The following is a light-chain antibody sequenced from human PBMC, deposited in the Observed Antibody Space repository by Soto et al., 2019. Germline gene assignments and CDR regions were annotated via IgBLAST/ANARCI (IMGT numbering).Light chain of an antibody. CDR1: SSDVGGYNY. CDR3: CSYAGPYGFWV. V-gene: IGLV2-11*01. CDR2: DVS. Sequence: QSALTQPRSVSGSPGQSVTISCTGTSSDVGGYNYVSWYQHHPGKAPKLVIYDVSKRPSGIPDHFSGSKSGNTASLTISGLQAEDEADYYCCSYAGPYGFWVFGGGTKLTVL. J-gene: IGLJ3*02.